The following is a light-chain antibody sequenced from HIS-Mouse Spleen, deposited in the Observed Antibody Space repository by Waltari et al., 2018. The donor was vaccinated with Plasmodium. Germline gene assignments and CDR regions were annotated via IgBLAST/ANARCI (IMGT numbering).Light chain of an antibody. Sequence: EIVITQSPATLSVSPGGRATPPCRASQSVSSNLAWSHQKTGQAPRRLIYGASPRATGIPVRFSGSGSGTEFTLTISSLQSEDFAVYYCQQYNNWSFTFGPGTKVDIK. CDR2: GAS. CDR1: QSVSSN. CDR3: QQYNNWSFT. J-gene: IGKJ3*01. V-gene: IGKV3-15*01.